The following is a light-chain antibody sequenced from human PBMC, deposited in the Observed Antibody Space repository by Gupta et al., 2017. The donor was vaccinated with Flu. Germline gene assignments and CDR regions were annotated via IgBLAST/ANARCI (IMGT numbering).Light chain of an antibody. CDR1: SSDIGNYNY. CDR2: DVS. CDR3: SSYTSFTTLV. V-gene: IGLV2-14*03. Sequence: HSALTQPASVSGSPEQSITISCTGPSSDIGNYNYVSWYQQHPGKAPKLMIYDVSDRPSGVSNRFSASKSGNTASLTISGLQPEDEADYYCSSYTSFTTLVFGTGTKVTVL. J-gene: IGLJ1*01.